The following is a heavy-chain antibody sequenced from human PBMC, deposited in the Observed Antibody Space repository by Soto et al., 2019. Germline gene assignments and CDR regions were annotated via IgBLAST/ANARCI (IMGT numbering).Heavy chain of an antibody. J-gene: IGHJ5*02. CDR3: ARHSLALRKNNWFDP. Sequence: QLQLQESGPGLVKPSETLSLTCTVSGDSIISSDFYWGWVRQPPGKGLEWIGSIFYLGSSYYNPSLKSRVTMSVDTSTNQFALRLRSVTAADTALYFCARHSLALRKNNWFDPWGQGIMVTVSS. CDR2: IFYLGSS. D-gene: IGHD3-3*02. V-gene: IGHV4-39*01. CDR1: GDSIISSDFY.